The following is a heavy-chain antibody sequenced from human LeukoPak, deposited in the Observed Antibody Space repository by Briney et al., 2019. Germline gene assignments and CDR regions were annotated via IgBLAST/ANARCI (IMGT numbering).Heavy chain of an antibody. V-gene: IGHV1-69*05. J-gene: IGHJ4*02. CDR2: IIPIFGTA. CDR3: AREGLAYYYDSSGYYYAVDY. CDR1: GGTFSSYA. D-gene: IGHD3-22*01. Sequence: SVKVPCKASGGTFSSYAISWVRQAPGQGLEWMGRIIPIFGTANYAQKFQGRVTITTDESTSTAYMELSSLRSEDTAVYYCAREGLAYYYDSSGYYYAVDYWGQGTLVTVSA.